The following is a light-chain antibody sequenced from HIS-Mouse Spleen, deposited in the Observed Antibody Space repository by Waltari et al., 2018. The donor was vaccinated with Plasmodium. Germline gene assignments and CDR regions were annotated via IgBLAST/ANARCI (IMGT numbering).Light chain of an antibody. CDR1: TLINAPTSR. CDR2: YKSDSDK. CDR3: MVWHSSALV. J-gene: IGLJ3*02. Sequence: HAVRPQSSSLSSPPGVSATLTWPVLTLINAPTSRIDWYKQKPGSPPQYLLRYKSDSDKKQGPGVPCRFSGSKDASANAGILLSSGLQSEDEADYYCMVWHSSALVFGGGTKLTVL. V-gene: IGLV5-45*03.